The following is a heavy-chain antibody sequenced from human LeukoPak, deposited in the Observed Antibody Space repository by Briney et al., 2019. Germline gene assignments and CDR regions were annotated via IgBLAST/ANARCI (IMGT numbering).Heavy chain of an antibody. J-gene: IGHJ4*02. Sequence: GGSLRLSCAASGFTFSNAWMTWVRQAPGKGLEWVGRIKSKTDGGTTDYAAPVKGRFTISRDDSKNTVYLQMNSLKTEDTAVYYCANLPLWFGELLPQENQYYFDYWGQGTLVTVSS. CDR3: ANLPLWFGELLPQENQYYFDY. CDR2: IKSKTDGGTT. CDR1: GFTFSNAW. D-gene: IGHD3-10*01. V-gene: IGHV3-15*01.